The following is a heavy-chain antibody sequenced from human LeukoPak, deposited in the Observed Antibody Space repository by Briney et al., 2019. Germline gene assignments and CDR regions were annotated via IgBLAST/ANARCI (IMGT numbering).Heavy chain of an antibody. CDR2: IIPIFGTA. Sequence: ASVKVSCKASGGTFSSYAISWVRQAPGQGLEWMGGIIPIFGTANYAQKFQGRVTITTNESTSTAYMELSSLRSEDKAVYYCARDSGQPHTTTGYFDYWGQGTLVTVSS. CDR3: ARDSGQPHTTTGYFDY. J-gene: IGHJ4*02. D-gene: IGHD3-10*01. V-gene: IGHV1-69*05. CDR1: GGTFSSYA.